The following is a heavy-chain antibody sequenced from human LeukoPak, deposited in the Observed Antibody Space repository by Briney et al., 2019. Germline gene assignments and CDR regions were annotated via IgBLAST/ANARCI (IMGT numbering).Heavy chain of an antibody. Sequence: EPSETLSLTCAVYGGSFSSYYWSWIRQPPGKGLEWIGEINHSGSTNYNPSPKSRVTISVDTSKNQFSLKLSSVTAADTAVYYCARGRYSSGWDDAFDIWGQGTMVTVSS. J-gene: IGHJ3*02. CDR1: GGSFSSYY. V-gene: IGHV4-34*01. D-gene: IGHD6-19*01. CDR2: INHSGST. CDR3: ARGRYSSGWDDAFDI.